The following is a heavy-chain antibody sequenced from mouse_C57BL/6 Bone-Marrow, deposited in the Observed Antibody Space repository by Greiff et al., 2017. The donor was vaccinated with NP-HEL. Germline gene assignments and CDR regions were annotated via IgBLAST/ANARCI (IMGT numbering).Heavy chain of an antibody. Sequence: VQLQQSGAELVRPGASVKLSCTASGFNINDDYMHWVKQRPEQGLEWIGWIDPENGDTEYASKFQGKATITADTSSNTAYLQLSSLTSEDTAVYYCTTNYGSSYRFDYWGQGTTLTVSS. J-gene: IGHJ2*01. D-gene: IGHD1-1*01. CDR3: TTNYGSSYRFDY. V-gene: IGHV14-4*01. CDR2: IDPENGDT. CDR1: GFNINDDY.